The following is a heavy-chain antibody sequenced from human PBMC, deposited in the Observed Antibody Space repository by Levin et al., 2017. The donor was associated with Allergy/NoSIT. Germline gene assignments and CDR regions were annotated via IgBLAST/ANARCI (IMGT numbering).Heavy chain of an antibody. CDR1: GFTFSSYS. Sequence: GESLKISCAASGFTFSSYSMNWVRQAPGKGLEWVSYISSSSSTIYYADSVKGRFTISRDNAKNSLYLQMNSLRDEDTAVYYCAGERYDYIWGSYRNHDDFDIWGQGTMVTVSS. CDR2: ISSSSSTI. D-gene: IGHD3-16*02. J-gene: IGHJ3*02. CDR3: AGERYDYIWGSYRNHDDFDI. V-gene: IGHV3-48*02.